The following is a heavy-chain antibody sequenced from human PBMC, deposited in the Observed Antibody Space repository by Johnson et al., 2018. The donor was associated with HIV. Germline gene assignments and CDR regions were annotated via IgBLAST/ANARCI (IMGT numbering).Heavy chain of an antibody. V-gene: IGHV3-48*04. Sequence: VQLVESGGGVVRPGGSLRLSCAASRFTFSTYAMHWVRQAPGKGLEWVSYISSSGSTIYYADSVKGRFTISRDNAKNSLYLQMNSLRAEDTAVYYCARDRKSVNSYGLNHDAFDIWCQGTMVTVSS. D-gene: IGHD5-18*01. J-gene: IGHJ3*02. CDR2: ISSSGSTI. CDR3: ARDRKSVNSYGLNHDAFDI. CDR1: RFTFSTYA.